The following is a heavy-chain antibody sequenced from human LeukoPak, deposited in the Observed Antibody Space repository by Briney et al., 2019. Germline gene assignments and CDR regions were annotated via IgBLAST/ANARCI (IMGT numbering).Heavy chain of an antibody. CDR2: FDPEDGET. CDR3: ATRPRYTPRLHLYYGGYAKVY. D-gene: IGHD4-17*01. V-gene: IGHV1-24*01. J-gene: IGHJ4*02. CDR1: GYTFTGYY. Sequence: ASVKVSCKASGYTFTGYYMHWVRQAPGKGLEWMGGFDPEDGETIYAQKFQGRVTMTEDTSTDTAYMELSSLRSEDTAVYYCATRPRYTPRLHLYYGGYAKVYWGQGTLVTVSS.